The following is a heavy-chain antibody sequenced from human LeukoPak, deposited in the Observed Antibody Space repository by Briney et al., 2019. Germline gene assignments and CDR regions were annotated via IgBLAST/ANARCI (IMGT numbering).Heavy chain of an antibody. CDR3: ARLTHGSSSSADY. CDR1: GGSISSSIYY. D-gene: IGHD6-6*01. V-gene: IGHV4-39*01. CDR2: IYYSGST. Sequence: SETLSLTCTVSGGSISSSIYYWGWIRQPPGKGLEWIGSIYYSGSTYYNPSLKSRVTISVDTSKNQFSLKLSSVAAADTAVYYCARLTHGSSSSADYWGQGTLVTVSS. J-gene: IGHJ4*02.